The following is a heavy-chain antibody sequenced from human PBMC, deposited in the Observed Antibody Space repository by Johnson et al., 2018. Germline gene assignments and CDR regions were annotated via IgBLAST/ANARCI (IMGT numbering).Heavy chain of an antibody. CDR2: IYHSGST. D-gene: IGHD3-22*01. J-gene: IGHJ1*01. CDR3: ARSNGYYGADYFQP. Sequence: QVQLQEWGPGLVKHTGTLALTCAVSGGSISSSYWWSWVRQPPGKGLEWIGEIYHSGSTNYTPSLKSRVTMSVDKSKNQFSLKLNSVTAADTAVYYCARSNGYYGADYFQPWGQGTLVTVSS. CDR1: GGSISSSYW. V-gene: IGHV4-4*02.